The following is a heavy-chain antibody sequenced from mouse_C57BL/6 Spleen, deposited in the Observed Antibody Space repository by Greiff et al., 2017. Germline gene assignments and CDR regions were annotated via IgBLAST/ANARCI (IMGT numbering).Heavy chain of an antibody. CDR1: GYTFTSYW. V-gene: IGHV1-64*01. J-gene: IGHJ4*01. CDR3: ASGYDYDVLYAMDY. CDR2: IHPNSGST. Sequence: QVQLQQPGAELVKPGASVKLSCKASGYTFTSYWMHWVKQRPGQGLEWIGMIHPNSGSTNYNEKFKSKATLTVDKSSSTAYMQLSSLTSEDSAVYYCASGYDYDVLYAMDYWGQGTSVTVSS. D-gene: IGHD2-4*01.